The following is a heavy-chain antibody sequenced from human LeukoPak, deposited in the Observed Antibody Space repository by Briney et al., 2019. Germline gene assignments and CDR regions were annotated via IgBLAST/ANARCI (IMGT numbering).Heavy chain of an antibody. J-gene: IGHJ4*02. D-gene: IGHD3-22*01. Sequence: SETLSLTCAVYGGSFSGYYWSWIRQPPGKGLEWIGEINHSGSTNYNPSLKSRVTISVDTSKNQFSLKLSSVTAADTAVYYCARVGYDSSGYFTAPDNWGQGTLVTVSS. CDR1: GGSFSGYY. V-gene: IGHV4-34*01. CDR2: INHSGST. CDR3: ARVGYDSSGYFTAPDN.